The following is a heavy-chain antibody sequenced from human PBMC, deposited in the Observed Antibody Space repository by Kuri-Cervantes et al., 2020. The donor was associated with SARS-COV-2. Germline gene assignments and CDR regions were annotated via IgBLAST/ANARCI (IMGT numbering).Heavy chain of an antibody. J-gene: IGHJ4*02. CDR1: GYSFTSYW. Sequence: GGSLRLSCKGSGYSFTSYWIGWVRQMPGKGLEWMGIIYPGDSDTRYSPSFQGQVTISADKSISTAYLQWSSLKASDTAMYYCATSGKEEWELLGFDYRGQGTLVTVSS. CDR2: IYPGDSDT. CDR3: ATSGKEEWELLGFDY. V-gene: IGHV5-51*01. D-gene: IGHD1-26*01.